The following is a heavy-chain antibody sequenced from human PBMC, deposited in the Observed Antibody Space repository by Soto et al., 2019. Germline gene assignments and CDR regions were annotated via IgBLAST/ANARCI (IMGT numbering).Heavy chain of an antibody. CDR3: ARLDRSSFDY. CDR2: INPNIGDT. J-gene: IGHJ4*02. V-gene: IGHV1-2*02. CDR1: GYTFTGYY. Sequence: ASVKVSCKASGYTFTGYYMHWVRQAPGQGLEWMGWINPNIGDTNYAQKFQGRVTMTRDTSITTAYMELSGLRSDDTAVYYCARLDRSSFDYWGQGTLVTVSS. D-gene: IGHD6-13*01.